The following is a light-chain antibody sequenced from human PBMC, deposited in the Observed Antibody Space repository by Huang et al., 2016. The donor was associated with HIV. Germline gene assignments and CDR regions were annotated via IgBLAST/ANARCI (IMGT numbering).Light chain of an antibody. CDR2: GSS. V-gene: IGKV3-15*01. J-gene: IGKJ4*01. Sequence: EILMTQSPATLSVSPGRRVTLSCRANRSVSTNLAWYQQRPGQAPRRLIYGSSTRAPGIPARFSGRGSGTDFSLTISSLQSEDFAVYYCHQYNNWLLSFGGGTRVDI. CDR1: RSVSTN. CDR3: HQYNNWLLS.